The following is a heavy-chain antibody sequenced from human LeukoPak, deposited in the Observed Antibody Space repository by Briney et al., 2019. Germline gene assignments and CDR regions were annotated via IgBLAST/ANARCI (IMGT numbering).Heavy chain of an antibody. J-gene: IGHJ4*02. CDR2: IYSGGST. Sequence: PGGSLRLSCAASGITVRSNYMSWVRQAPGKGLEWVSVIYSGGSTYYADSVKGRFIISRDNSKNTLFLQVNSLRAEDTAVYYCASVYDSSGYPSDYWGQGTLVTVSS. CDR3: ASVYDSSGYPSDY. V-gene: IGHV3-53*01. D-gene: IGHD3-22*01. CDR1: GITVRSNY.